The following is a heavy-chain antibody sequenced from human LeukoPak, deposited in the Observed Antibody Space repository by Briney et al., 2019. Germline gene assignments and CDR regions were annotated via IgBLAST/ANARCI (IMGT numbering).Heavy chain of an antibody. Sequence: NSSETLSLTCTVSGGSISSYYWNWIRQPPGKGLEWIGYIYYSGSTNYNSSLKSRVTISVDTSKNQFSLKLSSVTAADTAVYYCARGRNTYHTCIDYWGQGTLVTVSS. J-gene: IGHJ4*02. CDR3: ARGRNTYHTCIDY. CDR2: IYYSGST. V-gene: IGHV4-59*12. CDR1: GGSISSYY. D-gene: IGHD2-2*01.